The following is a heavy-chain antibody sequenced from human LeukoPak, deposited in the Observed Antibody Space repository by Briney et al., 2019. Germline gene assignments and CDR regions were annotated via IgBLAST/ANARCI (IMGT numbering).Heavy chain of an antibody. J-gene: IGHJ4*02. Sequence: GSLRLSCAASGFTFSSYWMSWVRQPPGKGLEWIGSIYYSGSTYYNPSLKSRVTISVDTSNNRFSLKLMSVTAADTAVYYCARATRPRGDFDYWGQGTLVTVSS. CDR3: ARATRPRGDFDY. D-gene: IGHD6-6*01. CDR2: IYYSGST. CDR1: GFTFSSYW. V-gene: IGHV4-39*07.